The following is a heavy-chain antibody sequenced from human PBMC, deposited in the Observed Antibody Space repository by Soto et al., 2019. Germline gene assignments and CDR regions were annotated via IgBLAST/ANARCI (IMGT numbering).Heavy chain of an antibody. CDR1: GGSFGSSAYY. Sequence: TETLSLTCTVSGGSFGSSAYYWGWIRRAPGKGLEWIGSINSSGSTFSNPSLKSRVTLSVDTSKNQFSLKLTSVTAADTALYYCSRRAPEGFDPWGQGTLVTVSS. CDR3: SRRAPEGFDP. J-gene: IGHJ5*02. CDR2: INSSGST. V-gene: IGHV4-39*01.